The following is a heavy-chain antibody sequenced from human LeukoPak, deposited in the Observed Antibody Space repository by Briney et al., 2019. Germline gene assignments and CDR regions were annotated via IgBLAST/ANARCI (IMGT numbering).Heavy chain of an antibody. CDR1: GFTFSSYS. CDR2: ISSSSSTI. V-gene: IGHV3-48*01. J-gene: IGHJ4*02. D-gene: IGHD6-19*01. Sequence: GGSLRLSCAASGFTFSSYSMNWVRQAPGKGLEWVSYISSSSSTIYYADSVKGRFTISRDNAKNSLYLQMNSLRAEDTAVYYCARDGASSGWFAWGVNFDYWGQGTLVTVSS. CDR3: ARDGASSGWFAWGVNFDY.